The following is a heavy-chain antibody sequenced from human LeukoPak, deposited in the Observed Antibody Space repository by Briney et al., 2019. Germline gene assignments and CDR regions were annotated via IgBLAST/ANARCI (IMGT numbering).Heavy chain of an antibody. CDR1: GFTFSSYS. Sequence: GGSLRLSCAASGFTFSSYSMNWVRQAPGKGLEWVSYISSSSTIYYADSVKGRFTISRDNAKNSLYLQMNSLRAEDTAVYYCARATEPGIAAAGLFDYWGQGTLVTVSS. CDR3: ARATEPGIAAAGLFDY. V-gene: IGHV3-48*01. J-gene: IGHJ4*02. CDR2: ISSSSTI. D-gene: IGHD6-13*01.